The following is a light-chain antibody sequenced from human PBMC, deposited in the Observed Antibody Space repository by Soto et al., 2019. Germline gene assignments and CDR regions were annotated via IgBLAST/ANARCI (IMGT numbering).Light chain of an antibody. Sequence: EIVLTQSPGTLSLSPGERATLSCRASQSVSSSYLAWYQQKPGQAPRLLIYGASSRATGIPDRFSGSGSGTDFTLXIXRLEPEDFAVYYCQQYGSSTGWTFGQGTKVEIK. CDR3: QQYGSSTGWT. J-gene: IGKJ1*01. CDR1: QSVSSSY. CDR2: GAS. V-gene: IGKV3-20*01.